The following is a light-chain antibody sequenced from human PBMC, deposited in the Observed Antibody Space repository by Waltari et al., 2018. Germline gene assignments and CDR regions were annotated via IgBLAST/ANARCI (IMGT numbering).Light chain of an antibody. Sequence: DVVMTQSPLSLPVTLGQPASISCRSSQSLVHSDGNTYLNWFHQRPGQSPRRLISKVSNRDFGVPDRFSGSGSGTDFTLKISRVEAEDVGVYYCMQGTHWPRTFGQGTKVEIK. CDR2: KVS. CDR1: QSLVHSDGNTY. CDR3: MQGTHWPRT. J-gene: IGKJ1*01. V-gene: IGKV2-30*02.